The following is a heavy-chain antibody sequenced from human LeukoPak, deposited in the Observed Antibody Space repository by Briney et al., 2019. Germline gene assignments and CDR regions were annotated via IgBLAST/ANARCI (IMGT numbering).Heavy chain of an antibody. J-gene: IGHJ4*02. CDR3: ARERAKYYDFWSGLFPPPPDR. D-gene: IGHD3-3*01. CDR1: GFTFSSYS. Sequence: PGGSLRLSCAASGFTFSSYSMNWVRQATGKGREWVSYISSSSSTIYYADSVKGRFTISRDNAKNSLYLQMNSLRAEGTAVYYCARERAKYYDFWSGLFPPPPDRWGQGTLVTVSS. V-gene: IGHV3-48*01. CDR2: ISSSSSTI.